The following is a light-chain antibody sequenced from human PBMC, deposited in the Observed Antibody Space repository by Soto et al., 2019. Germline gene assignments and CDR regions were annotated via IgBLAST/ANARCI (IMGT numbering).Light chain of an antibody. J-gene: IGLJ2*01. V-gene: IGLV2-8*01. Sequence: QSALTQPPSASGSPGQSVTISCTGTSSDVGGYNFVSWYQQHPGKAPKLMIEVNKRPSGVPDRFSGSKSGNTASLTVSGLQAEEEADYYCSSYAGTNVVFGGGTKLTVL. CDR3: SSYAGTNVV. CDR2: EVN. CDR1: SSDVGGYNF.